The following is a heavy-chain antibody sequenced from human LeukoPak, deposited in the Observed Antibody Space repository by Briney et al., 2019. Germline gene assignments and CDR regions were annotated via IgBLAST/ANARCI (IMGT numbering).Heavy chain of an antibody. Sequence: GASVKVSCKASGYTFTGYDINWVRQATGQGLEWMGWMNPNSGNTGYAQKFQGRVAMTRNTSISTAYMELSSLRSEDTAVYYCARGVYYYDSSGYSSDFDYWGQGTLVTVSS. V-gene: IGHV1-8*01. CDR1: GYTFTGYD. CDR3: ARGVYYYDSSGYSSDFDY. D-gene: IGHD3-22*01. J-gene: IGHJ4*02. CDR2: MNPNSGNT.